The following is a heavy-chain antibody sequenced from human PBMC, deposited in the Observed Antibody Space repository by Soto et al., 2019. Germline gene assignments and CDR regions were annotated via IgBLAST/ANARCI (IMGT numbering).Heavy chain of an antibody. J-gene: IGHJ4*02. V-gene: IGHV4-30-4*01. CDR3: ARYCSGGSCYPFDY. Sequence: PSXTLSLTCTVSGGSMSSGDSYWSWIRQPPGKGLEWIGYIYYSGSTYYNPSLKSRVTISVDTSKNQFSLKLSSVTAADTAVYYCARYCSGGSCYPFDYWGQGTLVTVSS. D-gene: IGHD2-15*01. CDR1: GGSMSSGDSY. CDR2: IYYSGST.